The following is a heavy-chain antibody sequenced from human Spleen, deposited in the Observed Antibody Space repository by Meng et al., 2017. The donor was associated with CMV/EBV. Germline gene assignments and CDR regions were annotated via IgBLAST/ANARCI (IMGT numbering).Heavy chain of an antibody. CDR2: IKPDGSET. D-gene: IGHD3-16*02. J-gene: IGHJ4*02. Sequence: GGSLSLSCAASGFTFSDYYMSWIRQAPGKGLEWVTNIKPDGSETYYMDSVKGRVTISRDNARNSLYLQMNSLRAEDTAVYYCARWGGYHLDYWGQGTLVTVSS. CDR3: ARWGGYHLDY. V-gene: IGHV3-7*01. CDR1: GFTFSDYY.